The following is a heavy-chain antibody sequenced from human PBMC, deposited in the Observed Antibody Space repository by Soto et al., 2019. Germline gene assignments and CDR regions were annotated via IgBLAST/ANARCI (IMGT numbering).Heavy chain of an antibody. CDR2: ISYDGSNK. CDR1: GFTFSSYG. D-gene: IGHD3-9*01. V-gene: IGHV3-30*03. J-gene: IGHJ6*02. Sequence: GGSLRLSCAASGFTFSSYGMHWFRQAPGKGLEWVAVISYDGSNKYYADSVKGRFTISRDNSKNTLYLQMNSLRAEDTAVYYCARDALRYFDWLLKASYYYYGMDVWGQGTTVTVS. CDR3: ARDALRYFDWLLKASYYYYGMDV.